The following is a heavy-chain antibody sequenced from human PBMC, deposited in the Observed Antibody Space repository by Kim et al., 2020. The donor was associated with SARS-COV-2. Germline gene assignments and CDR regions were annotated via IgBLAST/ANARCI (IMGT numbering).Heavy chain of an antibody. CDR3: ARVSLITIFGVVTPSYGMVV. J-gene: IGHJ6*02. V-gene: IGHV1-3*01. CDR2: INAGNGNT. CDR1: GYTFTSYA. D-gene: IGHD3-3*01. Sequence: ASVKVSCKASGYTFTSYAMHWVRQAPGQRLEWMGWINAGNGNTKYSQKFQGRVTITRDTSASTAYMELSSLRSEDTAVYYCARVSLITIFGVVTPSYGMVVWGQGTTVTVSS.